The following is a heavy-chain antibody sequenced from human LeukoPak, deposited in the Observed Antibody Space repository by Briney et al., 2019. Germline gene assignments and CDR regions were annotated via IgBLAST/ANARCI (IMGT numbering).Heavy chain of an antibody. V-gene: IGHV4-59*12. CDR2: IYYSGST. Sequence: SETLSLTCTVSGGSISSYYWSWIRQPPGKGLEWIGYIYYSGSTNYNPSLKSRVTISVDTSKNQFSLKLSSVTAADTAVYYCARDSGSSGYSDAFDIWGQGTMVTVSS. D-gene: IGHD3-22*01. CDR3: ARDSGSSGYSDAFDI. J-gene: IGHJ3*02. CDR1: GGSISSYY.